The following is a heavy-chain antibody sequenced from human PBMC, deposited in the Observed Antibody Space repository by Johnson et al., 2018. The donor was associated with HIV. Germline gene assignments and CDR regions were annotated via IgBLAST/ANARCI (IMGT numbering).Heavy chain of an antibody. CDR2: IRYDGSNK. Sequence: QMQLVESGGGVVQPGGSLRLSCAASGFTFSSYGMHWVRQAPGKGLEWVAFIRYDGSNKYYADSVNGRFTISRDNSKNTLYLQMNSLRAEDTAVYYCARKQWLEIPSDALDVWGQGTMVTVSS. V-gene: IGHV3-30*02. CDR3: ARKQWLEIPSDALDV. D-gene: IGHD6-19*01. J-gene: IGHJ3*01. CDR1: GFTFSSYG.